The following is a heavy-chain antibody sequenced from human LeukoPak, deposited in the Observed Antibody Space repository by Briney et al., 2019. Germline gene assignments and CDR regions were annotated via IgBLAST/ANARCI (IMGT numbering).Heavy chain of an antibody. V-gene: IGHV1-18*01. J-gene: IGHJ5*02. CDR3: ARRQLVRFWFDP. D-gene: IGHD6-13*01. CDR1: GYTFTSYG. CDR2: ISAYNGNT. Sequence: ASVKVSCKASGYTFTSYGISWVRQAPGQGHEWMGWISAYNGNTNYAQKLQGRVTMTTDTSTSTAYMELRSLRSDDTAVYYCARRQLVRFWFDPWGQGTLVTVSS.